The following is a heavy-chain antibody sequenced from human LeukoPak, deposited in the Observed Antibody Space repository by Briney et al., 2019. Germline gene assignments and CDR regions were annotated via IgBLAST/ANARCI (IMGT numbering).Heavy chain of an antibody. J-gene: IGHJ4*02. CDR2: IYNSGST. D-gene: IGHD3-10*01. CDR1: GVSISSYH. V-gene: IGHV4-4*08. Sequence: PSETLSLTCTVSGVSISSYHWTWIRQPPGEGLEWIGHIYNSGSTNYNPSLRGRVTISLDTSKNQVSLKLSSVTAADTAVYYCASGVRGVKMEYDYWGQGTLVTVSS. CDR3: ASGVRGVKMEYDY.